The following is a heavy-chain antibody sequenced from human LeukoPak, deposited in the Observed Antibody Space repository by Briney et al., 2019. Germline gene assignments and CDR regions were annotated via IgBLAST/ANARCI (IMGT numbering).Heavy chain of an antibody. D-gene: IGHD4-11*01. J-gene: IGHJ4*02. CDR1: GYTFTGDY. Sequence: ASVKVSCKASGYTFTGDYMHWVRQAPGQGLEWMGWINPNSGGTNYAQKFQGRVTMTRDTSISTAYMELSRLRSDDTAVYYCARGNAWGNYDKNTPTDYWGQGTLVTVSS. V-gene: IGHV1-2*02. CDR2: INPNSGGT. CDR3: ARGNAWGNYDKNTPTDY.